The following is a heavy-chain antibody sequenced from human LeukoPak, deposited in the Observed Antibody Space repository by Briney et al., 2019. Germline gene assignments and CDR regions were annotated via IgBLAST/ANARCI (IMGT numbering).Heavy chain of an antibody. V-gene: IGHV3-74*01. CDR3: ARDKADAFDI. Sequence: GGSLRLSCAASGFTFDDYAMHWVRQVPGKGLVWVSRISSDGSSTSYADSVKGRFTVSRDNAKNTLYLQMKNLRAEDTAVYYCARDKADAFDIWGQGTMVTVSS. CDR1: GFTFDDYA. CDR2: ISSDGSST. J-gene: IGHJ3*02.